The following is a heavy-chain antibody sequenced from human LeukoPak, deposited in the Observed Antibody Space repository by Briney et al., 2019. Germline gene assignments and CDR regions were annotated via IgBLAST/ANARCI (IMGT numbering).Heavy chain of an antibody. CDR3: AKDQYYYGSGSYYPRVYYYYSMDV. D-gene: IGHD3-10*01. V-gene: IGHV3-30*18. CDR2: ISYDGSNK. CDR1: GFTFSSYG. J-gene: IGHJ6*02. Sequence: GGSLRLSCAASGFTFSSYGMHWVRQAPGKGLEWVAVISYDGSNKYYADSVKGRFTISRDNSKNTLYLQMNSLRAEDTAVYYCAKDQYYYGSGSYYPRVYYYYSMDVWGQGTTVTVSS.